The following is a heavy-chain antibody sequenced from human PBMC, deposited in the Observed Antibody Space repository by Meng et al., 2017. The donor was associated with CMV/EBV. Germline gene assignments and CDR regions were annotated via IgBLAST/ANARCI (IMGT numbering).Heavy chain of an antibody. CDR3: ARDLYYYDSSGYYDYYYGMDV. CDR2: IYSGGST. CDR1: GFTVSSNY. J-gene: IGHJ6*02. D-gene: IGHD3-22*01. Sequence: GGSLRLSCAASGFTVSSNYMSWVRQAPGKGLEWVSVIYSGGSTYYADSVKGRFTISRDNSKSTLYLQMNSLRAEDTAVYYCARDLYYYDSSGYYDYYYGMDVWGQGTTVTVSS. V-gene: IGHV3-66*02.